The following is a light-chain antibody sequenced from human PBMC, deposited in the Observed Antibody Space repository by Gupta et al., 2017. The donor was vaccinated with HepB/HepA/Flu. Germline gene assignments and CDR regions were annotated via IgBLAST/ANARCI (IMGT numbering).Light chain of an antibody. CDR3: QSADSNGTYPDVV. J-gene: IGLJ2*01. Sequence: SYELTQPPPVSVSPRQTARITCPGDALQKQYAYWYQQKPGQAPVLGIYTDTERPSGIPERFSGSGSRTRVTLTIGGSQAEDEADDYCQSADSNGTYPDVVFGGGTKLTVL. V-gene: IGLV3-25*03. CDR1: ALQKQY. CDR2: TDT.